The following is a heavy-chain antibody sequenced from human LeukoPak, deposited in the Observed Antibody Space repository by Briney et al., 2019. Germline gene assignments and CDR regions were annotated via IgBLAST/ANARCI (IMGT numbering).Heavy chain of an antibody. CDR2: ISSSSSYI. CDR3: ARGDRLDY. J-gene: IGHJ4*02. V-gene: IGHV3-21*01. D-gene: IGHD3-22*01. CDR1: GFPFSSYT. Sequence: GGSLRLSCVASGFPFSSYTMNWVRQAPGKGLEWVSSISSSSSYIYYADSVKGRFTISRDNAKNSLYLQMNSLRAEDTAVYYCARGDRLDYWGQGTLVTVSS.